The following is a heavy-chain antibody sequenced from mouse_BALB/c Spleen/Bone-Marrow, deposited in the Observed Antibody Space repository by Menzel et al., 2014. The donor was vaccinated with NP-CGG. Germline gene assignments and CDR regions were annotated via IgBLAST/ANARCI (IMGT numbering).Heavy chain of an antibody. J-gene: IGHJ4*01. V-gene: IGHV3-8*02. CDR1: GDSITSGY. Sequence: EVHLVESGPSLVKPSQTLSLTCSVTGDSITSGYWNWIRKFPANKLEYMGYINFSGSTYYNPSLESRISITRDTSKNXYYLQLNSVATEDTATYYCASGGPTMITYYAMDYWGQGTSVTVSS. CDR3: ASGGPTMITYYAMDY. CDR2: INFSGST. D-gene: IGHD2-4*01.